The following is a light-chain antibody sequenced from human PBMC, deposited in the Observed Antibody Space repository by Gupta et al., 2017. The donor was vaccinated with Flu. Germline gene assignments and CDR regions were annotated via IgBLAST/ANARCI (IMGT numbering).Light chain of an antibody. V-gene: IGKV3-15*01. J-gene: IGKJ3*01. CDR2: GAS. CDR1: QSVSSN. Sequence: EIVMTQSPATLSVSPGERATLSCRASQSVSSNLAWYQQKPGQAPRLLIYGASTRATGIPARFSGSGSGTEFTLTISSLQSEDFAVYYCQQYNNWPGFTFGPRTKVDIK. CDR3: QQYNNWPGFT.